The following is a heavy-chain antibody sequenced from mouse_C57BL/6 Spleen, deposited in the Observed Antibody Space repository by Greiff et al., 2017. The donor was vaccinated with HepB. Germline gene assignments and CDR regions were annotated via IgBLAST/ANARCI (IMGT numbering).Heavy chain of an antibody. Sequence: VHLVESGAELVRPGASVTLSCKASGYTFTDYEMHWVKQTPVHGLEWIGAIDPETGGTAYNQKFKGKAILTADKSSSTAYMELRSLTSDDSAVYYCTRLYYDAYWGQGTLVTVSA. CDR3: TRLYYDAY. D-gene: IGHD2-4*01. J-gene: IGHJ3*01. CDR1: GYTFTDYE. V-gene: IGHV1-15*01. CDR2: IDPETGGT.